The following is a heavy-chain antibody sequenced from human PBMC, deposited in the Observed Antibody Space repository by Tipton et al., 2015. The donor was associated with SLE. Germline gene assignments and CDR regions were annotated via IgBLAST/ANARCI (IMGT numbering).Heavy chain of an antibody. CDR3: ARGGVSFGGSSYKGPYWYFDL. Sequence: GLVKPSETLSLTCTVSGGSISSSSYYWGWIRQPPGKGLEWIGSIYYSGSTYYNPSLKSRVTISVDTSKNQFSLKLSSVTAADTAVYYCARGGVSFGGSSYKGPYWYFDLWGRGTLVTVSS. D-gene: IGHD2-15*01. J-gene: IGHJ2*01. V-gene: IGHV4-39*01. CDR2: IYYSGST. CDR1: GGSISSSSYY.